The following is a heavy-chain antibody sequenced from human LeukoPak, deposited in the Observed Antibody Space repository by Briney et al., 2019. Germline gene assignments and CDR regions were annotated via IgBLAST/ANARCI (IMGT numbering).Heavy chain of an antibody. D-gene: IGHD6-19*01. J-gene: IGHJ3*02. CDR3: VRESTIEVAGSDAFDI. V-gene: IGHV1-8*02. CDR2: LNPNNGNT. Sequence: ASVKVSCKASGCIFTSYDINWVPQATGQGLEWMGWLNPNNGNTGFAQKFQGRVTMSRDTSISTAYMELRSLRSEDTAVYYCVRESTIEVAGSDAFDIWGQGTKVIVSS. CDR1: GCIFTSYD.